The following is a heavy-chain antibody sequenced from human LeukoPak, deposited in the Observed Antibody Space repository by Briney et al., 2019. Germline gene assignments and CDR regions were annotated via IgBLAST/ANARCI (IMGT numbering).Heavy chain of an antibody. J-gene: IGHJ6*03. D-gene: IGHD6-19*01. Sequence: PGGSLRLSCAASGFTFSSYNMNWVRQAPGKGLEWVSSITSGSSYRFYADSVKGRFTISRDNAKNSLYLQMNSLRAEDTAVYYCAKAVADPYYYYMDVWGKGTTVTISS. CDR3: AKAVADPYYYYMDV. V-gene: IGHV3-21*04. CDR2: ITSGSSYR. CDR1: GFTFSSYN.